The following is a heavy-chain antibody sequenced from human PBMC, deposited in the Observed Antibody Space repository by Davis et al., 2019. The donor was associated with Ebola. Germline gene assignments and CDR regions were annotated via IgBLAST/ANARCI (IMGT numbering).Heavy chain of an antibody. CDR2: ISGTGGRT. V-gene: IGHV3-23*01. CDR1: GFTINDYF. Sequence: GESLKISCAASGFTINDYFMTWIRQAPGKGLEWVSGISGTGGRTEYADSVKGRFTISRDNSKNTLFLQMNSLRAEDRAVYYCAKEVSYYGAGSPLNFDYWGPGTLVTVSS. J-gene: IGHJ4*01. CDR3: AKEVSYYGAGSPLNFDY. D-gene: IGHD2-21*01.